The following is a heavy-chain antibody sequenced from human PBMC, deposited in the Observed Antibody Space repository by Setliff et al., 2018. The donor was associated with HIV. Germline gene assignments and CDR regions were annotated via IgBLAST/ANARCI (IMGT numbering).Heavy chain of an antibody. D-gene: IGHD2-21*02. V-gene: IGHV3-20*04. CDR2: INWDGSGP. CDR1: GFTFDTYG. Sequence: GGSLRLSCEASGFTFDTYGMSWVRHDPRKGLEWVSAINWDGSGPRYVESVKGRFTISRDNAKNSLFLQMNSLRAEDTAVYYCARGEFYCGTDCYWSSFDYWGQGILVTIS. J-gene: IGHJ4*02. CDR3: ARGEFYCGTDCYWSSFDY.